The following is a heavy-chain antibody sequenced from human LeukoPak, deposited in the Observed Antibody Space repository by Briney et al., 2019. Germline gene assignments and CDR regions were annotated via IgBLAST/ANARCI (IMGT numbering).Heavy chain of an antibody. CDR1: GGSISSSSYY. D-gene: IGHD3-9*01. Sequence: SETLSLTCTVSGGSISSSSYYWGWIRQPPGKGLEWIGSIYYSGSTYYNPSLKSRVTISVDTSKNQFSLKLSSVTAADTAVYYCARRLVYPSAFDIWGQGTMVTVSS. V-gene: IGHV4-39*01. CDR2: IYYSGST. CDR3: ARRLVYPSAFDI. J-gene: IGHJ3*02.